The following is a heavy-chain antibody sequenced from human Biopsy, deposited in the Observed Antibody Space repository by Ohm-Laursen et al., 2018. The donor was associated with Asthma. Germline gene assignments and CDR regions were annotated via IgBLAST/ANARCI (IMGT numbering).Heavy chain of an antibody. V-gene: IGHV4-39*01. D-gene: IGHD1-26*01. J-gene: IGHJ4*02. CDR3: GRHSGNYYAQLNY. CDR2: IYYTGTT. CDR1: GGSISSSSYY. Sequence: SDTLSLTCTVSGGSISSSSYYWGWIRQPPGKGLAWIGHIYYTGTTNYSPSLKSRATISVDRSKNQFSLKLTSVTAADTAVYYWGRHSGNYYAQLNYWGQGTLVTVSS.